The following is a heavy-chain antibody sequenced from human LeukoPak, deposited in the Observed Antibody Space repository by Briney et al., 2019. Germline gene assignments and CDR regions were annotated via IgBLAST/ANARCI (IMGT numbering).Heavy chain of an antibody. CDR3: ARTAEPIYGSGSYYDSLNWFDP. CDR2: ISSSSSYI. J-gene: IGHJ5*02. CDR1: GFTFSSYS. Sequence: GGSLRLSCAASGFTFSSYSTNWVRQAPGKGLEWVSSISSSSSYIYYADSVKGRFTISRDNAKNSLYLQMNSLRSEDTAVYYCARTAEPIYGSGSYYDSLNWFDPWGQGTLVTVSS. V-gene: IGHV3-21*01. D-gene: IGHD3-10*01.